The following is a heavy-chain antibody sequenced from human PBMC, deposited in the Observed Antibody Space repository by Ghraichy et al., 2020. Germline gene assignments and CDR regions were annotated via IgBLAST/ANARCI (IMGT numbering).Heavy chain of an antibody. V-gene: IGHV1-18*04. D-gene: IGHD4-17*01. CDR1: GYTFTSYG. CDR2: ISAYNGNT. Sequence: ASVKVSCKASGYTFTSYGISWVRQAPGQGLEWMGWISAYNGNTNYAQKLQGRVTMTTDTSTSTAYMELRSLRSDDTAVYYCARDLPVVSYGDQGYYFDYWGQGTLVTVSS. CDR3: ARDLPVVSYGDQGYYFDY. J-gene: IGHJ4*02.